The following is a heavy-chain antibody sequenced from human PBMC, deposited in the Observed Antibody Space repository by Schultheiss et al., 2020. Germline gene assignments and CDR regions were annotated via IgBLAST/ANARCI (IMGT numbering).Heavy chain of an antibody. D-gene: IGHD4-17*01. CDR1: GGSISSGGYY. Sequence: SETLSLTCTVSGGSISSGGYYWSWIRQHPGKGLEWIGRIYTSGSTNYNPSLKSRVTISVDTSKNQFSLKLSSVTAADTAIYYCARPQTTLTTPYFQHWGQGTLVTVSS. CDR2: IYTSGST. CDR3: ARPQTTLTTPYFQH. J-gene: IGHJ1*01. V-gene: IGHV4-61*02.